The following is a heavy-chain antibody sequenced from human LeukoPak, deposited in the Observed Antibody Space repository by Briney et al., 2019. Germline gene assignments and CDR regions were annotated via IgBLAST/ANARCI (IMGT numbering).Heavy chain of an antibody. CDR2: IYHSGST. Sequence: PSETLSLTSAVSGGSISSSNWWSWVRQPPGKGLEWIGEIYHSGSTNYNPSLKSRVTISVDKSKNQFSLKLSSVTAADTAVYYCARDPNCSGGSCPQGGFDYWGQGTLVTVSS. CDR1: GGSISSSNW. D-gene: IGHD2-15*01. V-gene: IGHV4-4*02. J-gene: IGHJ4*02. CDR3: ARDPNCSGGSCPQGGFDY.